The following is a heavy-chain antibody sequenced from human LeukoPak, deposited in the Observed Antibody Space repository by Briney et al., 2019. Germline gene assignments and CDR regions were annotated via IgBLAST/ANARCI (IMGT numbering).Heavy chain of an antibody. D-gene: IGHD3-22*01. CDR3: AKADCITMIVVVSFDY. V-gene: IGHV3-23*01. CDR2: ISGSGGST. J-gene: IGHJ4*02. Sequence: GGSLRLSCAASGFTFSSYAMSWVRQAPGKGLEWVSAISGSGGSTYYADSVKGRFTISRDNSKNTLYLQMNSLRAEDTAVYYCAKADCITMIVVVSFDYWGQGTLVTVSS. CDR1: GFTFSSYA.